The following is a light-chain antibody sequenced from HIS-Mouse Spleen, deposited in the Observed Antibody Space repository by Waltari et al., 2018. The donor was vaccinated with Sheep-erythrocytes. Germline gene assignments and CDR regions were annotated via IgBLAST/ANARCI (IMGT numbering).Light chain of an antibody. Sequence: QSALTQPRSVSGSPGQSVTISCTGTSSAVGGYNYVSWYQQHPGKAPKLMIYEVSKRPSGVPDRFSVSKSGNTASLTVSGLQAEDEADYYCSSYAGSNNWVFGGGTKLTVL. CDR3: SSYAGSNNWV. CDR2: EVS. V-gene: IGLV2-8*01. CDR1: SSAVGGYNY. J-gene: IGLJ3*02.